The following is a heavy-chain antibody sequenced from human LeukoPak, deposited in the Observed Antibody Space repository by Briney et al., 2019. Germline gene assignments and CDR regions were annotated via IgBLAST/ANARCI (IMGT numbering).Heavy chain of an antibody. CDR1: GGSISSYY. Sequence: SETLSLTCTVSGGSISSYYWSWIRQPPGKGLEWIGYIYYSGGTNYNPSLKSRVTISVDTSKNQFSLKLSSVTAADTAVYYCARQTSGYYILAFDYWGQGTLVTVSS. J-gene: IGHJ4*02. V-gene: IGHV4-59*08. CDR3: ARQTSGYYILAFDY. D-gene: IGHD3-22*01. CDR2: IYYSGGT.